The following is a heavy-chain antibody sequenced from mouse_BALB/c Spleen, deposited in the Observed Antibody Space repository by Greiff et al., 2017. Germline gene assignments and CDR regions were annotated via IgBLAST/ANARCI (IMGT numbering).Heavy chain of an antibody. CDR1: GFTFSDYY. V-gene: IGHV5-4*02. J-gene: IGHJ2*01. Sequence: EVQRVESGGGLVKPGGSLKLSCAASGFTFSDYYMYWVRQTPEKRLEWVATISDGGSYTYYPDSVKGRFTISRDNAKNNLYLQMSSLKSEDTAMYYCARGPKGYFDYWGQGTTLTVSS. CDR2: ISDGGSYT. CDR3: ARGPKGYFDY.